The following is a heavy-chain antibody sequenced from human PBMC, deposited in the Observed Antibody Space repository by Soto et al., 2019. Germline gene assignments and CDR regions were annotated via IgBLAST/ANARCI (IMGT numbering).Heavy chain of an antibody. CDR2: INAYVGET. Sequence: QVQLVQSGAEVKKPGASVKVSCKASGYSFTHYGITGVRQAPGQGLEWTGWINAYVGETKSAQKYEGRVTVTMDTSTNTAYLEIRSLRSDDTAVYYCARGDGDTLEYWGQGTLVRVSA. CDR3: ARGDGDTLEY. J-gene: IGHJ4*02. V-gene: IGHV1-18*01. CDR1: GYSFTHYG.